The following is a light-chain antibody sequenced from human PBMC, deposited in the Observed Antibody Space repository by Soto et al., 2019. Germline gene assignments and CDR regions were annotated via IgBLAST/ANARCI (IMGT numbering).Light chain of an antibody. Sequence: QSALTQPPSASGSPGQSVTISCTGTSSDVGGYNYVSWYQQHPGKAPKLIIYEVDKRPSRVPDRFSGSKSGNTASLTVSGLQAEDEADYYCSSYAGSNNVVFGGGTKLTVL. CDR1: SSDVGGYNY. V-gene: IGLV2-8*01. CDR3: SSYAGSNNVV. CDR2: EVD. J-gene: IGLJ2*01.